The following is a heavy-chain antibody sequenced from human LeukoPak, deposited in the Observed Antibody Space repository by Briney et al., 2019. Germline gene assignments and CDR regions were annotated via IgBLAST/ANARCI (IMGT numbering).Heavy chain of an antibody. V-gene: IGHV3-30*03. CDR2: ISYDGSNK. CDR1: RFTFSSYG. CDR3: ARYQSSSFGSGYTGDAFDI. J-gene: IGHJ3*02. Sequence: GRSLRLSCAASRFTFSSYGMHWVRQAPGKGLEWVAVISYDGSNKYYADSVKGRFTISRDNSKNTLYLQMNSLRAEDTAVYYCARYQSSSFGSGYTGDAFDIWGQGTMVTVSS. D-gene: IGHD3-22*01.